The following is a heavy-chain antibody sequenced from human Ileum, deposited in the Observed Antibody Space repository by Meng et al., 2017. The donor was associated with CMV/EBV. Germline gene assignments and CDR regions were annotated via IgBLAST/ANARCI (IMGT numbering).Heavy chain of an antibody. CDR1: GVRFRITW. J-gene: IGHJ4*01. V-gene: IGHV3-15*04. CDR3: ATLPAAAPKNGDH. CDR2: SESKDNGEAT. D-gene: IGHD6-13*01. Sequence: SGVRFRITWLRCGRQAQGTGLMWVSRSESKDNGEATVFAAPDKGRFTSTRDQSIHTLYLQITSVNTESTGVYFCATLPAAAPKNGDHWGQGTLVTVSS.